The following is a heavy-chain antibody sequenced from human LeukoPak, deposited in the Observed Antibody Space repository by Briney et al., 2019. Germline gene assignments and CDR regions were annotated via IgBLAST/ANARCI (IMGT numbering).Heavy chain of an antibody. CDR2: INPRNAAT. D-gene: IGHD3-10*01. Sequence: GASVKVSCKASGYTFTGHYLHWVRQVPGQGLEWMGWINPRNAATNYAQRFQGRVTMTRDTSISTAYMELSRLRSDDTAVYYCARESGLYGSGSRYWGQGTLVTVSS. CDR1: GYTFTGHY. CDR3: ARESGLYGSGSRY. J-gene: IGHJ4*02. V-gene: IGHV1-2*02.